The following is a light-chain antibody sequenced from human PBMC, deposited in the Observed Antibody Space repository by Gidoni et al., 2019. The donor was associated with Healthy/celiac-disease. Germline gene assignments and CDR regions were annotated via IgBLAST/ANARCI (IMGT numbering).Light chain of an antibody. CDR1: SSDVGGYNY. CDR3: SSYTSSSTWV. Sequence: QSALTQPASVSGSPGQSITISCTGTSSDVGGYNYFSWYQQHPGNAPKLMIYEVSNRPSGVSNLFSGSKSGNTASLTISSLHAEDEADYYCSSYTSSSTWVFGGGTKLTVL. CDR2: EVS. V-gene: IGLV2-14*01. J-gene: IGLJ3*02.